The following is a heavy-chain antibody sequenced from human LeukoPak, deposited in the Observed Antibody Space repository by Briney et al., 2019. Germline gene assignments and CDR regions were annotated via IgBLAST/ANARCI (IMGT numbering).Heavy chain of an antibody. Sequence: GGSLRLSCAASGFTFSSYSMNWVRQAPGKGLEWVSYSEYSGTTSYYADSVKGRFTVSRGNAKNSLYLQMSSLRDEDTAVYYCARILGFTLDYWGQGTLVTVSA. CDR2: SEYSGTTS. J-gene: IGHJ4*02. CDR3: ARILGFTLDY. V-gene: IGHV3-48*02. CDR1: GFTFSSYS.